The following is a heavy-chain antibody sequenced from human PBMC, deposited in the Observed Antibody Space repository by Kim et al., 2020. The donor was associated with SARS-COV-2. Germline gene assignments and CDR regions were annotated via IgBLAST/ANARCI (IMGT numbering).Heavy chain of an antibody. CDR3: ASLAAAAPYSYYYMDV. CDR1: GFTFSSYA. V-gene: IGHV3-30-3*01. D-gene: IGHD6-13*01. Sequence: GGSLRLSCAASGFTFSSYAMHWVRQAPGKGLEWVAVISYDGSNKYYADPVKGRITISRDNSKNTLYLQMNSLRAEDTAVYYCASLAAAAPYSYYYMDVWG. CDR2: ISYDGSNK. J-gene: IGHJ6*03.